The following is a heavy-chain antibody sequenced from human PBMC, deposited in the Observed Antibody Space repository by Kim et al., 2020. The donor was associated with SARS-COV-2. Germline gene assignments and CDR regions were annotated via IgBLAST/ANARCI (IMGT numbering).Heavy chain of an antibody. CDR3: ASQASSNLAQYYFDY. J-gene: IGHJ4*02. CDR2: IKQDGSDK. CDR1: GFIFTSSNYW. Sequence: GGSLRLSCAASGFIFTSSNYWMSWVRQAPGKGLEWVANIKQDGSDKYYVDSVKGRFTISRDNAKNSLYLQMNSLRAEDTAVYYCASQASSNLAQYYFDYWGQGTLVTVSS. D-gene: IGHD6-13*01. V-gene: IGHV3-7*03.